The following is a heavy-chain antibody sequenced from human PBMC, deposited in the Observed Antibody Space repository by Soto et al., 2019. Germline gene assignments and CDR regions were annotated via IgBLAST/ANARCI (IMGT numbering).Heavy chain of an antibody. Sequence: VGSLRLSCAASGFTFSSYAMHWVRQAPGKGLEWVAIISYDGANKYYADSVKGRFTISRDNSKNTLSLQMNGLRAEDAAVYYCARERTTLYYYYGMDVWGQGTTVTVSS. D-gene: IGHD4-4*01. CDR2: ISYDGANK. J-gene: IGHJ6*02. CDR1: GFTFSSYA. V-gene: IGHV3-30-3*01. CDR3: ARERTTLYYYYGMDV.